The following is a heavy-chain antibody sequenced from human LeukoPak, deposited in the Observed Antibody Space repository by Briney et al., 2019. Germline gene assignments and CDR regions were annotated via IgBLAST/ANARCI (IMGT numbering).Heavy chain of an antibody. CDR2: IHYSGTT. CDR1: GGSISSSSYY. V-gene: IGHV4-39*01. Sequence: PSETLSLTCIVSGGSISSSSYYWGWIRQPPGKGLEWIGHIHYSGTTHYNPSLKSRITISVDTSGNQFSLKLGSVTAADTAVYYCAKTLYGSSWYTKEEVRRDPWGQGTLVTVSS. CDR3: AKTLYGSSWYTKEEVRRDP. J-gene: IGHJ5*02. D-gene: IGHD6-13*01.